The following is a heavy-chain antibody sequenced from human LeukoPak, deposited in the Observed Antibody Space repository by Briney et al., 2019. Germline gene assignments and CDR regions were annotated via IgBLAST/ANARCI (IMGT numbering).Heavy chain of an antibody. CDR2: IYYSGST. CDR1: GGSISSSSSY. D-gene: IGHD4-23*01. CDR3: ARSTVVTPFDY. Sequence: SETLSLTCSVSGGSISSSSSYWGWIRQPPGKGLEWITSIYYSGSTYYNPSLKSRVTISVDTSKNHFSLKLSSVTAADTAVYYCARSTVVTPFDYWGQGTLVTVSS. J-gene: IGHJ4*02. V-gene: IGHV4-39*07.